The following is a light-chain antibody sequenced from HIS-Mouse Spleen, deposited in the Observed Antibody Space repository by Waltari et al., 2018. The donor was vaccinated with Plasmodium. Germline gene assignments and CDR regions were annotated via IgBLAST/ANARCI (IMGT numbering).Light chain of an antibody. CDR3: CSYAGSSTWV. Sequence: QSALTQPASVSGSPGQSITISCTGTSSDVGSYNLVSWYQQPPGKAPKRRIYEGSKRPSGVSNRFSGSKSGNTASLTSSGLQAEDEADYYCCSYAGSSTWVFGGGTKLTVL. J-gene: IGLJ3*02. CDR2: EGS. V-gene: IGLV2-23*01. CDR1: SSDVGSYNL.